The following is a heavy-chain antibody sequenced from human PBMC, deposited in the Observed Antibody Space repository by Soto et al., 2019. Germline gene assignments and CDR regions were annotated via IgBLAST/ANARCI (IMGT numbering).Heavy chain of an antibody. D-gene: IGHD3-3*02. Sequence: GGSLRLSCAASGFTFSSHNMNWVRQAPGKWLEWVSSITSSGSYIYYADSVKGRFTISRDDAKNSLYLQMDSLRADDTAVYYCARESFSASPNFFDYWGQGTLVNVSS. CDR2: ITSSGSYI. CDR1: GFTFSSHN. CDR3: ARESFSASPNFFDY. J-gene: IGHJ4*02. V-gene: IGHV3-21*01.